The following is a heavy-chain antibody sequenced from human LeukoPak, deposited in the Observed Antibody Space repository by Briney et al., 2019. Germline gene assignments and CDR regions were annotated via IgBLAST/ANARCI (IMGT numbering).Heavy chain of an antibody. V-gene: IGHV1-3*01. J-gene: IGHJ6*02. CDR2: INAGNGNT. D-gene: IGHD6-13*01. CDR1: GYTFTAYA. CDR3: ARGSSSWYYPDYYYYGMDV. Sequence: ASVKVSCKASGYTFTAYAIHWVRQAPGQRLEWMGWINAGNGNTKYSQKFQGRVTITRDTSASTAYMELSSLRSEDTAVYYCARGSSSWYYPDYYYYGMDVWGQGTTVTVSS.